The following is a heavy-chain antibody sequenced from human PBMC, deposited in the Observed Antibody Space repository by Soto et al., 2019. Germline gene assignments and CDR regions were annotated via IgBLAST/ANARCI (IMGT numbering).Heavy chain of an antibody. V-gene: IGHV1-69*06. CDR3: ARDSNVDTAMVAWDY. Sequence: SVKVSCKASGGTFSSYTISWVRQAPGQGLEWMGGINPIFGTAKYAQKFQGRVTITGDTSTSTAYMELSSLRSEDTAVYYCARDSNVDTAMVAWDYWGQGTLVTVSS. CDR1: GGTFSSYT. CDR2: INPIFGTA. J-gene: IGHJ4*02. D-gene: IGHD5-18*01.